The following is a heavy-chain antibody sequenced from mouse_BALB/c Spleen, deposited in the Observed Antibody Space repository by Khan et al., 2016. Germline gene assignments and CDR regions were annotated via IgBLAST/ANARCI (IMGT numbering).Heavy chain of an antibody. CDR2: ISYSGST. V-gene: IGHV3-2*02. Sequence: EVQLQESGPGLVKPSQSLSLTCTVTGYSITSDYAWNWIRQFPGNKLEWMGYISYSGSTSYNPSLKSRISSTRDTSKNQFFLQLNPVTTEATATYYCATTVVAPRFAYWGQGTLVTVSA. CDR3: ATTVVAPRFAY. D-gene: IGHD1-1*01. CDR1: GYSITSDYA. J-gene: IGHJ3*01.